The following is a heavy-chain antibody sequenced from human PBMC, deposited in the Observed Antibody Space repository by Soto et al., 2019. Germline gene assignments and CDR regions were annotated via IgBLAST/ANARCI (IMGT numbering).Heavy chain of an antibody. CDR1: GGSLNTYY. J-gene: IGHJ4*02. CDR2: INHSGST. CDR3: ARPRENSGLFSDRTYYLDY. Sequence: PEETLSLICAVYGGSLNTYYSRGTCIRQPPGKGLEWIGEINHSGSTNYNPSLKSRFTISVDTSKNQFPLKLSSVTAADTAVYYCARPRENSGLFSDRTYYLDYWRQGTLVTVSS. V-gene: IGHV4-34*01. D-gene: IGHD6-19*01.